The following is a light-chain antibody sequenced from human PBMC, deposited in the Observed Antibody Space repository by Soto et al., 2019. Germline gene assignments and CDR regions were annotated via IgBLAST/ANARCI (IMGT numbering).Light chain of an antibody. V-gene: IGKV3-20*01. CDR2: AAS. CDR1: QSVSSSH. J-gene: IGKJ5*01. Sequence: IALTQSPGTLSLSPGEIATLSYRPSQSVSSSHLAWYQHKPGQAPRLIIYAASSRATGSPDRFSGGGSGTDCTLTISRLEPEDVAVYYCQQYGYSPITLGQGTRLEIK. CDR3: QQYGYSPIT.